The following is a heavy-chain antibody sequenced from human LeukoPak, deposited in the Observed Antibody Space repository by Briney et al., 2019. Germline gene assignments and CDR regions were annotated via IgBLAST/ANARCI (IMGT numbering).Heavy chain of an antibody. Sequence: GESLKISCKGSGYSFTSYWIGWVRQMPGKGLEWMGIIYPGDSDTRYSPSFQGQVTISADKSISTAYLQWSSLKASDTAMYYCARLDGYYDSSGYYRDYWGQGTLVTVSS. J-gene: IGHJ4*02. CDR3: ARLDGYYDSSGYYRDY. CDR2: IYPGDSDT. V-gene: IGHV5-51*01. D-gene: IGHD3-22*01. CDR1: GYSFTSYW.